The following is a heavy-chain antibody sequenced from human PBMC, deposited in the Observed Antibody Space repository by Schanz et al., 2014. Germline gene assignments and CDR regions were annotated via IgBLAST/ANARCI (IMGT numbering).Heavy chain of an antibody. CDR1: GFTFGAYT. J-gene: IGHJ4*02. Sequence: EVQLVESGGGLVKPGGSLRLSCVTSGFTFGAYTMNWVRQAPGKGLVWVSRINSDGRSTNYADSVKGRFSISRDNARNTLHLQMDSLRDEDTAVYYCAATTILADWGQGTLVAVSS. V-gene: IGHV3-74*02. CDR3: AATTILAD. CDR2: INSDGRST. D-gene: IGHD3-3*01.